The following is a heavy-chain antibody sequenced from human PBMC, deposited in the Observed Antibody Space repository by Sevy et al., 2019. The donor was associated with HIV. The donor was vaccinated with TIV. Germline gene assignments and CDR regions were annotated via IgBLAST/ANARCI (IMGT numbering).Heavy chain of an antibody. Sequence: GGSLRLSCAASGFTFSNAWMSWVRQAPGKGLEWVGRIKSKTDGGTTDYAAPVKGRFTISRDDSKNTLYLQMNSLKTEDTAVYYCTTGGSTYDFWSGYYKNDYYYYYMDVWGKGTTVTVSS. D-gene: IGHD3-3*01. V-gene: IGHV3-15*01. CDR2: IKSKTDGGTT. CDR3: TTGGSTYDFWSGYYKNDYYYYYMDV. J-gene: IGHJ6*03. CDR1: GFTFSNAW.